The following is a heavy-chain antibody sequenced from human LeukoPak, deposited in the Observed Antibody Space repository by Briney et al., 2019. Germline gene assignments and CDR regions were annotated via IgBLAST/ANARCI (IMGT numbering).Heavy chain of an antibody. V-gene: IGHV4-39*07. J-gene: IGHJ6*02. D-gene: IGHD5-18*01. Sequence: SETLSLTCPVSGGSISSSSYYWGWIRQPPGKGLEWIGSIYYSGSTYYNPSLKSRVTISVDTSKNQFSLKLSSVTAADTAVYYCARDLYPYSYGSLYYYGMDVWGQGTTVTVSS. CDR2: IYYSGST. CDR3: ARDLYPYSYGSLYYYGMDV. CDR1: GGSISSSSYY.